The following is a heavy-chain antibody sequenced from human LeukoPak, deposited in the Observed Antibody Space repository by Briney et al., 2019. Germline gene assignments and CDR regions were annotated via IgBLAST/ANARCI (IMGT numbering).Heavy chain of an antibody. V-gene: IGHV4-4*07. Sequence: SETLSLTCTVSGGSISSYYWSWIRQPAGKGLEWIGRIYTSGGTNYNPSLKSRVTMSVDTSKNQFSLKLSSVTAADTAVYYCASGGSGWYGNYTDYWGQGTLVTVSS. D-gene: IGHD6-19*01. CDR1: GGSISSYY. CDR2: IYTSGGT. CDR3: ASGGSGWYGNYTDY. J-gene: IGHJ4*02.